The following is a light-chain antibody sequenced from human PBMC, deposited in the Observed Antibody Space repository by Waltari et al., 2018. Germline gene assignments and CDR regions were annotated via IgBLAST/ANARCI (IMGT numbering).Light chain of an antibody. CDR1: TGAVTSGYY. J-gene: IGLJ3*02. V-gene: IGLV7-43*01. CDR3: LFSLGGVRV. CDR2: STS. Sequence: QTVVTQEPSLTVSPGGTVTLTCASSTGAVTSGYYPNWFQQKPGQAPRALIYSTSNKHPWPPARSPASPLGGKAPWTLPGVRPEEGVDDNCLFSLGGVRVLGGGTRLT.